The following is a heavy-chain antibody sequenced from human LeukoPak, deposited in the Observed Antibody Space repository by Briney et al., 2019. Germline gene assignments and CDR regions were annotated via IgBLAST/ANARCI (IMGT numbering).Heavy chain of an antibody. CDR1: GFTFDDYA. V-gene: IGHV3-43*02. Sequence: GGSLRLSCAASGFTFDDYAMHWVRQAPGKGLERVSLISGDGGSTYYADSVKGRFTISRDNSKNSLYLQMNSLRTEDTALYYCAKPLEREVVADAFDIWGQGTMVTVSS. D-gene: IGHD3-22*01. CDR2: ISGDGGST. J-gene: IGHJ3*02. CDR3: AKPLEREVVADAFDI.